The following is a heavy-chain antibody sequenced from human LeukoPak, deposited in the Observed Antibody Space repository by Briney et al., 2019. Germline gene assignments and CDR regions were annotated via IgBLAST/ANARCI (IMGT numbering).Heavy chain of an antibody. D-gene: IGHD3-3*01. CDR3: AWSVGGYYYMDV. CDR2: IIPIFGTA. CDR1: GGTFSSYA. Sequence: GASVKVSCKASGGTFSSYAISWVRQAPGQGLEWMGGIIPIFGTANYAQKFQGRVTITADKSTSTAYMELSSLRSEDTAVYYCAWSVGGYYYMDVWGKGTTVTVSS. J-gene: IGHJ6*03. V-gene: IGHV1-69*06.